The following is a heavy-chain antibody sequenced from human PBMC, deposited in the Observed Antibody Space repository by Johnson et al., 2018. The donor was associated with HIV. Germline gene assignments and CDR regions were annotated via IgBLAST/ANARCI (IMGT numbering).Heavy chain of an antibody. J-gene: IGHJ3*02. CDR3: AKVLWEGDAFDI. V-gene: IGHV3-20*04. CDR1: GFTFDDYG. D-gene: IGHD2-2*01. CDR2: IHWNGGST. Sequence: VQLVESGGGVVRPGGSLRLSCAASGFTFDDYGMSWVRQAPGKGLEWVSGIHWNGGSTGDADSGKGRFTISRENSKNTLYLQMNSLRAEDTAVYYCAKVLWEGDAFDIWGQGTMVTVSS.